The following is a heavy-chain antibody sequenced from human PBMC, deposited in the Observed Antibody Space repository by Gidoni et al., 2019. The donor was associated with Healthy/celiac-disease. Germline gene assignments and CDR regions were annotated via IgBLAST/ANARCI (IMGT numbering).Heavy chain of an antibody. CDR3: ARFGGAITIFGVVNRNWFDP. CDR1: GFTFSSYE. Sequence: EVQLVESGGGLVQPGGSLRLSCAASGFTFSSYEMNWVRQAPGKGLEWVSYISSSGSTIYYADSVKGRFTISRDNAKNSLYLQMNSLRAEDTAVYYCARFGGAITIFGVVNRNWFDPWGQGTLVTVSS. V-gene: IGHV3-48*03. D-gene: IGHD3-3*01. CDR2: ISSSGSTI. J-gene: IGHJ5*02.